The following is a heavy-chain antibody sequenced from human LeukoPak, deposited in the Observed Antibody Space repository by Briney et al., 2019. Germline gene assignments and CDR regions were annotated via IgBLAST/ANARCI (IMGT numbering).Heavy chain of an antibody. CDR2: ITSSGGTI. V-gene: IGHV3-48*04. D-gene: IGHD6-13*01. CDR3: AREGIAALGEH. J-gene: IGHJ1*01. CDR1: GFTFSSFS. Sequence: PGRSLRLSCAASGFTFSSFSMNWVRQAPGKGLEWISFITSSGGTIYYSDSVKGRFTISRNDAKNSLYLQMNNLRVEDTAVYYCAREGIAALGEHWGRGTLVTVSS.